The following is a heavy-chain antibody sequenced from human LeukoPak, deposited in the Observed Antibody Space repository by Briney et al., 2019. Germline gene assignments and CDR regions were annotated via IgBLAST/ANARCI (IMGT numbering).Heavy chain of an antibody. Sequence: ASVKVSCKASGYTFTGYYMHWVRQAPGQGLEWMGWINPNSGGTNYAQKFQGRVTMTRDTSISTAYMELSRLIFDDTAVYYCARGFCSSTTCYAFDIWGQGTMVTVSS. CDR2: INPNSGGT. V-gene: IGHV1-2*02. J-gene: IGHJ3*02. CDR3: ARGFCSSTTCYAFDI. D-gene: IGHD2-2*01. CDR1: GYTFTGYY.